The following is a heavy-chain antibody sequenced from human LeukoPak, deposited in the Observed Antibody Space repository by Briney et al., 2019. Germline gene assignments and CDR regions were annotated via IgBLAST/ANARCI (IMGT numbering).Heavy chain of an antibody. J-gene: IGHJ4*02. CDR3: ARHVGGSYYNGQDDN. V-gene: IGHV5-51*01. D-gene: IGHD3-10*01. CDR2: IYPGDSHP. Sequence: GESLKISCKASGDGFTYHWIGWARQMPGKGLEWMGAIYPGDSHPRYSPSFQGQVTISADKSISTAYLQWSSLKASDTAMYYCARHVGGSYYNGQDDNWGQGTLVTVSS. CDR1: GDGFTYHW.